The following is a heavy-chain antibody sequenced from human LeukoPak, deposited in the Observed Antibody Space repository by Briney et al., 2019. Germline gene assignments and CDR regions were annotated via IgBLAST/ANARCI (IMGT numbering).Heavy chain of an antibody. CDR2: ISGGSSFM. CDR3: ARDYYDSSGSSWFGP. V-gene: IGHV3-21*01. CDR1: GFTFSRYS. J-gene: IGHJ5*02. D-gene: IGHD3-22*01. Sequence: GGSLRLSCAASGFTFSRYSMNWVRQAPGKGLEWVSSISGGSSFMYYADSVKGRFTISRDNAKNSLYLQMNSLRAKDTALYYCARDYYDSSGSSWFGPWGQGTLVTVSS.